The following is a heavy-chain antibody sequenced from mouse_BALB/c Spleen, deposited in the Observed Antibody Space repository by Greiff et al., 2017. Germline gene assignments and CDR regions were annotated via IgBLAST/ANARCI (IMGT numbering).Heavy chain of an antibody. CDR2: IYPGSGST. CDR1: GYTFTSYW. Sequence: LQQPGSELVRPGASVKLSCKASGYTFTSYWMHWVKQRHGQGLEWIGNIYPGSGSTNYEEKFKSKGTLTVDTSSSTAYMHLSSLTSEDSAVYYGTRGGYYAMDYWGQGTSVTVSS. CDR3: TRGGYYAMDY. J-gene: IGHJ4*01. V-gene: IGHV1S22*01.